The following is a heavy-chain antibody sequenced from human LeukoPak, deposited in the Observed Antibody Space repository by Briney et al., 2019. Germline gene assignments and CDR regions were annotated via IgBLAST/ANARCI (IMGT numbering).Heavy chain of an antibody. D-gene: IGHD1-26*01. CDR3: ARGRSGSYHSPFDY. V-gene: IGHV4-59*01. CDR2: IYSSGST. Sequence: PSETLSLTCTVSGGSISDYYWIWIRQPPGKGLEWIGDIYSSGSTNYNPSLKSRVTISVDTSKNQFSLKLRSVTAADTAFYYCARGRSGSYHSPFDYWGQGTLVTVSS. J-gene: IGHJ4*02. CDR1: GGSISDYY.